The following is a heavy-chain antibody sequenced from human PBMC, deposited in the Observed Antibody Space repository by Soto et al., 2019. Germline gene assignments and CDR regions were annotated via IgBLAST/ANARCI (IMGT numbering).Heavy chain of an antibody. D-gene: IGHD5-12*01. V-gene: IGHV3-33*01. CDR2: IWYDGSNK. Sequence: QVQLVESGGGVVQPGRSLRLSCAASGFTFSSYGMHWVRQAPGKGLEWVAVIWYDGSNKWYADSVKGRFTISRDNSKNTXYVXMNSLRAEDTAVYSCARDRGYSGYDSPRFYYGMDVWGQGTTVTVSS. J-gene: IGHJ6*02. CDR3: ARDRGYSGYDSPRFYYGMDV. CDR1: GFTFSSYG.